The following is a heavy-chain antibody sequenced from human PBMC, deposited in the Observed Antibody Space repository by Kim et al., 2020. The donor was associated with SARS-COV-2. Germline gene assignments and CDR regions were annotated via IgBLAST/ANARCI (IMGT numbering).Heavy chain of an antibody. CDR1: GYSFTSYW. D-gene: IGHD6-13*01. V-gene: IGHV5-10-1*01. CDR2: IDPSDSYT. J-gene: IGHJ6*02. CDR3: ATSYRVPSSWYYYGMDV. Sequence: GESLKISCKGSGYSFTSYWISWVRQMPGKGLEWMGRIDPSDSYTNYSPSFQGHVTISADKSISTAYLQWSSLKASDTAMYYCATSYRVPSSWYYYGMDVWGQGTTVTVSS.